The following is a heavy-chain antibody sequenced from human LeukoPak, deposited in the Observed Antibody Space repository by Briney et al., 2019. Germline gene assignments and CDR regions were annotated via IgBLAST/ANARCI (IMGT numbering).Heavy chain of an antibody. CDR1: GYTLTELS. CDR2: FDFKNGEA. V-gene: IGHV1-24*01. J-gene: IGHJ5*02. D-gene: IGHD3-10*01. CDR3: ATDKMVRGFNWFDP. Sequence: ASVNVSCKVSGYTLTELSIHWVRQAPGKGLERMGGFDFKNGEAIYAQKFQGRVTMTEDISTDTAYMELSSLRSEDTAVYYCATDKMVRGFNWFDPWGQGTLVTVSS.